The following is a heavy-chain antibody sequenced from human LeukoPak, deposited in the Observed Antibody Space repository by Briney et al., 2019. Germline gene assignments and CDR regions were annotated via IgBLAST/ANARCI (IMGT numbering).Heavy chain of an antibody. J-gene: IGHJ4*02. CDR3: ARDRKVAAAGTLGY. Sequence: ASVKVSCKASGYTFTSYGISWVRQAPGQGLEWMGWISAYNGNTNYAQKLQGRVTMTTDTSTSTAYMELRSLRSDDTAVYYCARDRKVAAAGTLGYWGQGTLVTVSS. CDR2: ISAYNGNT. CDR1: GYTFTSYG. D-gene: IGHD6-13*01. V-gene: IGHV1-18*01.